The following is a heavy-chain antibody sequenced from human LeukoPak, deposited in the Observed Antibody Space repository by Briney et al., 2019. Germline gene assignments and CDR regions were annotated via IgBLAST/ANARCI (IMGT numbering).Heavy chain of an antibody. CDR1: GGSISSSSYY. J-gene: IGHJ4*02. CDR3: ARVGYGSGSYYYYYFDY. D-gene: IGHD3-10*01. Sequence: SETPSLTCTVSGGSISSSSYYWGWIRQPPGKGLEWIGSIYHSGSTYYNPSLKSRVTISVDTSKNQFSLKLSSVSAADTAVYYCARVGYGSGSYYYYYFDYWGQGTLVTVSS. CDR2: IYHSGST. V-gene: IGHV4-39*07.